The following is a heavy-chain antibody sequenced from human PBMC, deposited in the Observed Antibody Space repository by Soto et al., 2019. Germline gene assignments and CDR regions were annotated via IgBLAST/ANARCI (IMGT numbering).Heavy chain of an antibody. J-gene: IGHJ5*02. V-gene: IGHV5-10-1*01. CDR1: GYNFTSYW. CDR3: ARHGRELLRGGWFDP. D-gene: IGHD1-26*01. CDR2: IDPSDSYT. Sequence: PGESLKISCKGSGYNFTSYWINWVRQMPGKGLEWMGRIDPSDSYTNYSPSFQGHVTISADKSISTAYLQWSSLKASDTAMYYCARHGRELLRGGWFDPWGQGTLVTVSS.